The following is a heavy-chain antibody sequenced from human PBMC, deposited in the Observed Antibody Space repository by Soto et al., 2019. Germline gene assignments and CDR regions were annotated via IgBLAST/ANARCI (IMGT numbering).Heavy chain of an antibody. CDR1: GFTVSSNY. Sequence: EVQLVESGGGLIQPGGSLRLSCAASGFTVSSNYMSWVRQAPGKGLEWVSVIYSGGSTYYADSVKGRFTISRDNSKNTLYLQMNSLRAEDTAVYYCARQPWRLHYYYGMDVWGHGTTVTVSS. V-gene: IGHV3-53*01. D-gene: IGHD2-15*01. CDR3: ARQPWRLHYYYGMDV. CDR2: IYSGGST. J-gene: IGHJ6*02.